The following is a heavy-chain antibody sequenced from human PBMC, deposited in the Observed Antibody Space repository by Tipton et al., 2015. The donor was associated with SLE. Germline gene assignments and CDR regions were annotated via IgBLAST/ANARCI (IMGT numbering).Heavy chain of an antibody. J-gene: IGHJ4*02. Sequence: SLRLSCAASGFTLSSFGMHWVRQGPGKGLEWVAVIWYDGSSKYYADSVKGRFTISRDTTQNTMYLQMESLRVEDTAVYYCAKVMGHSNSTDYWGQGTPVTVSS. CDR1: GFTLSSFG. D-gene: IGHD4-11*01. CDR3: AKVMGHSNSTDY. V-gene: IGHV3-33*06. CDR2: IWYDGSSK.